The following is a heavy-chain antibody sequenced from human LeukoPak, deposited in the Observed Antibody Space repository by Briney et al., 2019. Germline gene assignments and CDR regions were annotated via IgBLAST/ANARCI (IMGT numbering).Heavy chain of an antibody. CDR2: IFGSGGSA. CDR1: GFTFNNYA. J-gene: IGHJ4*02. V-gene: IGHV3-23*01. D-gene: IGHD2-15*01. CDR3: GKTTVGYSSGRYPGWPVDY. Sequence: GGSLRLSCAASGFTFNNYAMYWVRQAPGKGLEWVSGIFGSGGSAHYADSVKGRFTISRDNSKNTVYLQLDSLRVEDTVVYYCGKTTVGYSSGRYPGWPVDYWGQGTLVTVSS.